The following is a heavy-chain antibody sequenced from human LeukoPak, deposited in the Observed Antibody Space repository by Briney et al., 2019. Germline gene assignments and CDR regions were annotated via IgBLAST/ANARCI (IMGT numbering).Heavy chain of an antibody. Sequence: SETLSLTCTVSGGSISSYFWSWIRQPAGKGLEWIGRMYTSGSTNYNPSLKSRVTMSADTSKNQFSLKMSSVTAAATAVYYCAGSGYSYGNSFDYWGQGTLVTVSS. CDR3: AGSGYSYGNSFDY. CDR1: GGSISSYF. D-gene: IGHD5-18*01. CDR2: MYTSGST. J-gene: IGHJ4*02. V-gene: IGHV4-4*07.